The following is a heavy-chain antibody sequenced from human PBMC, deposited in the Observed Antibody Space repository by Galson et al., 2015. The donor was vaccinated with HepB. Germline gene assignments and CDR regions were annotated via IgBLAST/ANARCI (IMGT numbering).Heavy chain of an antibody. J-gene: IGHJ4*02. CDR3: AKDIGAAMVYYFDY. CDR2: ISWNSGSI. D-gene: IGHD5-18*01. CDR1: GFTFDDYA. Sequence: SLRLSCAASGFTFDDYAMHWVRQAPGKGLEWVSGISWNSGSIGYADSVKGRFTISRDNAKNSLYLQMNSLRAEDTALYYCAKDIGAAMVYYFDYWGQGTLVTVSS. V-gene: IGHV3-9*01.